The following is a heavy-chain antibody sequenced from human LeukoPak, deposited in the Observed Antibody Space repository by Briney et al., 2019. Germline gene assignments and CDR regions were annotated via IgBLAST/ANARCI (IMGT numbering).Heavy chain of an antibody. V-gene: IGHV3-43D*04. CDR2: ISWDGGST. D-gene: IGHD3-3*01. Sequence: PGGSLRLSCAASGFTFDDYAMHWVRQAQGKGLEWVSLISWDGGSTYYADSVKGRFTISRDNSKNSLYLQMNSLRAEDTALYYCAKDFSYYDFWSGYLDYWGQGTLVTVSS. CDR1: GFTFDDYA. CDR3: AKDFSYYDFWSGYLDY. J-gene: IGHJ4*02.